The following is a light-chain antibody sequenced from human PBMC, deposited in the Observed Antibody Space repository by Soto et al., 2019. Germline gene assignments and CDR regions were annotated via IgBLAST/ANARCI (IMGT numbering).Light chain of an antibody. CDR1: QSVGSN. CDR2: GAS. V-gene: IGKV3-15*01. J-gene: IGKJ2*01. CDR3: QQYNNWPPYT. Sequence: EIVMTQSPATLSVSPGERATLSCRASQSVGSNLAWFQQKPGQAPRLLIYGASTRATGIPARFSGSGPGTEFTLTISSLQSEDFAVYYCQQYNNWPPYTFGQGTKLEIK.